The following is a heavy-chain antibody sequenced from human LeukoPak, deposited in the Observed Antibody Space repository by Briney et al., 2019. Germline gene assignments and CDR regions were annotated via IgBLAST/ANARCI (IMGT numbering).Heavy chain of an antibody. D-gene: IGHD3-22*01. CDR1: GYTFTGYY. CDR3: AREFWSNCYDSSGYYGY. Sequence: GSVKVSCKASGYTFTGYYMHWVRQAPGQGLEWMGWINPNSGGTNYAQKFQGRVTMTRDTSISTAYMELSRLRSDDTAVYYCAREFWSNCYDSSGYYGYWGQGTLVTVSS. CDR2: INPNSGGT. V-gene: IGHV1-2*02. J-gene: IGHJ4*02.